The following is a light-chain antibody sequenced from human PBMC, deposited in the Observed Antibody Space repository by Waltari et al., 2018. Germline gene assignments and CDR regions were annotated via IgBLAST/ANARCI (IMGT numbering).Light chain of an antibody. CDR3: MLYLNGESRV. J-gene: IGLJ3*02. CDR2: YTN. V-gene: IGLV8-61*01. Sequence: QTVVTQEPSLSVSPGGTVTLTCGLTSGSVSDGNYPTWYQLTPDQAPRTLIYYTNSRSSGVPDRFSGSILGNKAALTITGAQADDESDYHCMLYLNGESRVFGGGTKLTVL. CDR1: SGSVSDGNY.